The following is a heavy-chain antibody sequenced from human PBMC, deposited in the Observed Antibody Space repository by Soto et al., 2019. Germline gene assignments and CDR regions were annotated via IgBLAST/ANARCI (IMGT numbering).Heavy chain of an antibody. V-gene: IGHV1-2*02. Sequence: ASVKVSCKASGYTFTGYYMHWVRQAPGQGLEWMGWINPNSGGTNYAQKFQGRVTMTRDTSISTAYMELSRLRSDDTAVYYCERVRNHDILTGYYGPWGQGTLVTVSS. CDR3: ERVRNHDILTGYYGP. CDR1: GYTFTGYY. CDR2: INPNSGGT. D-gene: IGHD3-9*01. J-gene: IGHJ5*02.